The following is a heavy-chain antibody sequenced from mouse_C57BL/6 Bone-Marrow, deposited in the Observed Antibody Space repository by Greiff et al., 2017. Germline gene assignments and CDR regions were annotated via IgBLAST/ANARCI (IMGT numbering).Heavy chain of an antibody. J-gene: IGHJ2*01. CDR2: IDPSDSYT. Sequence: QVQLQQPGAELVMPGASVKLSCKASGYTFTSYWMHWVKQRPGQGLEWIGEIDPSDSYTNYNQKFKGKSTLTVDKSSSTAYMQLSSLTSEDSAVYYCAGNYYFDYWGQGTTLTVSS. CDR3: AGNYYFDY. CDR1: GYTFTSYW. V-gene: IGHV1-69*01.